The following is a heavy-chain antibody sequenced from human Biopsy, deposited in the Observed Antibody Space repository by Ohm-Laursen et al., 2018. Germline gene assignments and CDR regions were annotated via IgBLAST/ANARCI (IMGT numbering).Heavy chain of an antibody. CDR1: RFTFSTYG. J-gene: IGHJ6*02. CDR3: VKERGAAGTDYYYGMDV. CDR2: ISFAGSDQ. Sequence: SLRLSCAASRFTFSTYGMHWVRQAPGTGLEWVAVISFAGSDQKYADSVKGRFTISRDNSKNTLYLQMNSLRAEDTAVFYCVKERGAAGTDYYYGMDVWGQGTTVTVSS. D-gene: IGHD6-13*01. V-gene: IGHV3-30*18.